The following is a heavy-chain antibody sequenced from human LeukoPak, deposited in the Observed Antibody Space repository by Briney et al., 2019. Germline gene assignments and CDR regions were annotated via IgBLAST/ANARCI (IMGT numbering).Heavy chain of an antibody. D-gene: IGHD6-19*01. Sequence: SETLSLTCAVYGGSFSGCYWSWIRQPPGKGLEWIGEINHSGSTNYNPSLKSRVTISVDTSKNQFSLKLSSVTAADTAVYYCARALSRAGDYWGQGTLVTVSS. CDR1: GGSFSGCY. V-gene: IGHV4-34*01. CDR3: ARALSRAGDY. CDR2: INHSGST. J-gene: IGHJ4*02.